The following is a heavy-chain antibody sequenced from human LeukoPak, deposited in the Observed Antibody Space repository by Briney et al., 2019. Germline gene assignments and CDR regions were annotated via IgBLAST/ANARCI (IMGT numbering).Heavy chain of an antibody. CDR2: ISAYNGNT. Sequence: ASVKVSCKASGYTFTSYGISWVRQAPGHGLEWMGWISAYNGNTNYAQKLQGRVTMTTDTSTSTAYMELRSLRSDDTAVYYCAREILGRYRPLWADYWGQGTLVTVSS. J-gene: IGHJ4*02. V-gene: IGHV1-18*01. D-gene: IGHD3-16*02. CDR3: AREILGRYRPLWADY. CDR1: GYTFTSYG.